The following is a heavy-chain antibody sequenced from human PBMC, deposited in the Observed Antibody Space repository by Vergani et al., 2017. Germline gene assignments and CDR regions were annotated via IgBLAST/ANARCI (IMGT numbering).Heavy chain of an antibody. CDR3: ARGITMVRGVNHYYYYYMDV. D-gene: IGHD3-10*01. V-gene: IGHV1-69*06. J-gene: IGHJ6*03. Sequence: QVQLVQSGAEVKKPGSSVKVSCKASGGTFSSYAISWVRQAPGHGLEWMGGIIPIFGTANYAQKFQGRVTITADKSTSTAYMELSSLRSEDTAVYYCARGITMVRGVNHYYYYYMDVWGKGTTVTVSS. CDR1: GGTFSSYA. CDR2: IIPIFGTA.